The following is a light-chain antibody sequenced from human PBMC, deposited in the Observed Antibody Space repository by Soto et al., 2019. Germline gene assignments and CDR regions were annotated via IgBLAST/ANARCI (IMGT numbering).Light chain of an antibody. CDR3: CSSAGSSTVR. CDR2: DVS. CDR1: SSDVGAYNY. Sequence: QSALTQPRSVSGSPGQSVTISCTGTSSDVGAYNYVSWYQQHPGKSPKLIIYDVSKWPSGVPDRFSGSKSGNTASLTISGLQAEDEADYYCCSSAGSSTVRFGGGTKLTVL. V-gene: IGLV2-11*01. J-gene: IGLJ2*01.